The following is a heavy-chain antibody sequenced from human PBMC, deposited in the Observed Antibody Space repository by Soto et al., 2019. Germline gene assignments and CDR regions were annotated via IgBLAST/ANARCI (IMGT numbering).Heavy chain of an antibody. CDR2: VYDLDGT. J-gene: IGHJ5*02. V-gene: IGHV3-66*01. CDR3: AREFCSGGNCYTYYFDP. CDR1: GLTVSGKKY. D-gene: IGHD2-15*01. Sequence: GGSLRLSCVASGLTVSGKKYMAWVRQAPGKGPEWLSGVYDLDGTYYADSVRGRFTTSIDSSKSTLFLQMNSLRDEDTAVYYCAREFCSGGNCYTYYFDPWGQGIPVTVSS.